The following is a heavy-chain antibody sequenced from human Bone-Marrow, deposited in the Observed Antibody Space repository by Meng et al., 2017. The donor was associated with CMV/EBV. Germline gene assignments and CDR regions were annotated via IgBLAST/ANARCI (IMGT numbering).Heavy chain of an antibody. CDR2: IYHSGST. CDR1: GGSISSGYY. Sequence: SETLSLTCTVSGGSISSGYYWGWIRQPPGKGLEWIGSIYHSGSTYYNPSLKSRVTISVDTSKNQFSLKLSSVTAADTAVYYCARLDYYDSSGYRQLWSYYYYGMDVWGQGTTVTVSS. V-gene: IGHV4-38-2*02. D-gene: IGHD3-22*01. CDR3: ARLDYYDSSGYRQLWSYYYYGMDV. J-gene: IGHJ6*02.